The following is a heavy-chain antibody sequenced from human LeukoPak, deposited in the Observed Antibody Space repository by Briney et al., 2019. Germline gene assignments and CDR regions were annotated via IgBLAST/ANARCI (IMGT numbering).Heavy chain of an antibody. J-gene: IGHJ5*02. Sequence: PSETLSLTCAVSGGSISSGGYSWSWIRQPPGKGLEWIGYIYHSGSTYYNPSLKSRVTISVDRSKNQSFLKLSSVTAADTAVYYCARKYCSSTRCYMNWFDPWGQGTLVTVSS. CDR3: ARKYCSSTRCYMNWFDP. CDR1: GGSISSGGYS. D-gene: IGHD2-2*02. CDR2: IYHSGST. V-gene: IGHV4-30-2*01.